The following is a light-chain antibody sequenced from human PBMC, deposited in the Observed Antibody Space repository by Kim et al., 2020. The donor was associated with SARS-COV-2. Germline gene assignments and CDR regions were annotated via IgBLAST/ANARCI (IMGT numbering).Light chain of an antibody. V-gene: IGKV3-11*01. Sequence: EIVLTQSPATLSLSPGERATLSCRASQSVSSYLVWYQQKPGQAPRLLIYDASNRATGVPARFSGSGSGTDFTLTISSLEPEDSAVYYCQQRKQWPLTFGGGAKVEI. CDR2: DAS. J-gene: IGKJ4*01. CDR3: QQRKQWPLT. CDR1: QSVSSY.